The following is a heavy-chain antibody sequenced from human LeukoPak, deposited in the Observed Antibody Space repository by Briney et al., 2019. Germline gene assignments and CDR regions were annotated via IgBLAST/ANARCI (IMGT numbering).Heavy chain of an antibody. D-gene: IGHD3-10*01. CDR1: GFTFSSYS. CDR2: ISSSSSYI. CDR3: ASGYGSGSYPFGY. V-gene: IGHV3-21*01. Sequence: GGSLRLSCAASGFTFSSYSMNWVRQAPGKGLEWVSSISSSSSYIYYADSVKGRFTISRDNAKNSLYLQMNSLRAEDTAVYYCASGYGSGSYPFGYWGQGTLVTVSS. J-gene: IGHJ4*02.